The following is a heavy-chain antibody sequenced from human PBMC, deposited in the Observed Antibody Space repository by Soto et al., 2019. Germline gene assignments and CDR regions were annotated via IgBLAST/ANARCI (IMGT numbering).Heavy chain of an antibody. CDR3: ARGRPQKGGYCSSTSCYSYYYYYMDV. D-gene: IGHD2-2*01. CDR1: GGSISSYY. Sequence: QVQLQESGPGLVKPSETLSLTCTVSGGSISSYYWSWIRQPPGKGLEWIGYIYYSGSTNYNPSLTSRVTISVHSSQNQFSLKLSSVTAADTAVYYCARGRPQKGGYCSSTSCYSYYYYYMDVWGKGTTVTVSS. CDR2: IYYSGST. V-gene: IGHV4-59*01. J-gene: IGHJ6*03.